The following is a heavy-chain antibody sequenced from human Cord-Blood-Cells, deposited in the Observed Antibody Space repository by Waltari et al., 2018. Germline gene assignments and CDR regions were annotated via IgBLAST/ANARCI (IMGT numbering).Heavy chain of an antibody. V-gene: IGHV4-34*01. D-gene: IGHD3-10*01. CDR2: INHSGSN. J-gene: IGHJ4*02. Sequence: QVQLQQWGAGLLKPSETLSLTCAVYGGSFSGYYWSWIRQPPGKGLEWIGDINHSGSNTYNPSLKSGVTISVGTSKNQFSRRLSSVTAADTAVYYCATRLLWFRELSFDYWGQGTLVTVSS. CDR1: GGSFSGYY. CDR3: ATRLLWFRELSFDY.